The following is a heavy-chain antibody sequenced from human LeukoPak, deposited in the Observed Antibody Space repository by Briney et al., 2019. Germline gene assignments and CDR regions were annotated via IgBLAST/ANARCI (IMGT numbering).Heavy chain of an antibody. J-gene: IGHJ6*02. D-gene: IGHD2-15*01. Sequence: AGGSLRLSCAASGFTFSDYYMSWIRQAPGKGLEWVSYISSSSSYTNYADSVKGRFTISRDNAKNSLYLQMNSLRAEDTAVYYCAGDMVVAARGGMDVWGQGTTVTVSS. CDR3: AGDMVVAARGGMDV. CDR1: GFTFSDYY. V-gene: IGHV3-11*06. CDR2: ISSSSSYT.